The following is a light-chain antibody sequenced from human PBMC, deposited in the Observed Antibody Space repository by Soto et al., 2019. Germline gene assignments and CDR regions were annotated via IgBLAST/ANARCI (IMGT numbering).Light chain of an antibody. CDR2: SNN. J-gene: IGLJ1*01. Sequence: QSALNQPPSASGTPGARVTIPFFGNSPNIGSNTVNWYQQLPGTAPKILIYSNNQRPSGVPDPFSGSKSGTSASLAISGLQSEDEADYYCAEWDDSLNGLYVFGTGTKVTVL. V-gene: IGLV1-44*01. CDR3: AEWDDSLNGLYV. CDR1: SPNIGSNT.